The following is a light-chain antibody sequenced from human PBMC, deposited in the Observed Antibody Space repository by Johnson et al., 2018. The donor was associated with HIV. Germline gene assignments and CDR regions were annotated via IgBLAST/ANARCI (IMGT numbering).Light chain of an antibody. J-gene: IGLJ1*01. CDR1: TSNIGNNY. Sequence: QSVLTQPPSVSAAPGQKVTISCSGSTSNIGNNYVSWYQQLPGTAPKLLIYDNDKRPSGIPDRFSASKSGTSATLGITGLQTGDEADYYCGTWDSGLIAGVFGAGTKVTVL. V-gene: IGLV1-51*01. CDR2: DND. CDR3: GTWDSGLIAGV.